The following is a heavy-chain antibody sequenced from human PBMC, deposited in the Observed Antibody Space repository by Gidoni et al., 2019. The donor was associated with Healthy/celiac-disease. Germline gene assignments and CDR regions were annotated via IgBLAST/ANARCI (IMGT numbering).Heavy chain of an antibody. V-gene: IGHV1-2*06. Sequence: QVQLVQSGAEATKPGASVKDSCKASGYTFTGYYMHWVRQAPGQGLEWMGRINPNSGGTNYAQKFQGRVTMTRDTSISTAYMELSRLRSDDTAVYYCATHRLRHILGELSSILDYWGQGTLVTVSS. J-gene: IGHJ4*02. CDR3: ATHRLRHILGELSSILDY. CDR2: INPNSGGT. D-gene: IGHD3-16*02. CDR1: GYTFTGYY.